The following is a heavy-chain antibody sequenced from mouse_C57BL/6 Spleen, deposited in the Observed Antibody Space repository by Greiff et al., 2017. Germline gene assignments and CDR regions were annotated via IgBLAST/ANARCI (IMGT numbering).Heavy chain of an antibody. D-gene: IGHD2-1*01. Sequence: QVQLQQPGAELVRPGSSVKLSCKASGYTFTSYWMDWVKQRPGQGLEWIGNIYPSDSETHYNQKFKNKATLTVDKSSSTAYMQLSSLTSEDSAVYDCARSEGNRYYAMDYWGQGTSVTVSS. V-gene: IGHV1-61*01. CDR3: ARSEGNRYYAMDY. CDR2: IYPSDSET. CDR1: GYTFTSYW. J-gene: IGHJ4*01.